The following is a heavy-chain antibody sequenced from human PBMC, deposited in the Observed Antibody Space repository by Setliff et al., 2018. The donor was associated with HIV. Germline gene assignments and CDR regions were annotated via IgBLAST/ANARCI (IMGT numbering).Heavy chain of an antibody. D-gene: IGHD2-2*01. Sequence: GASVKVSCKASGYTFTSYGISWVRQAPGQGLEWMGWISAYNGNTNYAQKLQGRVTMTTDTSTNTVYMELRSLTSDDTAVYYCARPAATWDFDYWGQGTLVTVSS. CDR3: ARPAATWDFDY. CDR2: ISAYNGNT. J-gene: IGHJ4*02. CDR1: GYTFTSYG. V-gene: IGHV1-18*01.